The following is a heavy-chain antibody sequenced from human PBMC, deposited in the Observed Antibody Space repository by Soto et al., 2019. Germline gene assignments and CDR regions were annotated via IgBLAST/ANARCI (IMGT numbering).Heavy chain of an antibody. D-gene: IGHD5-12*01. Sequence: ASVKVSCKASGYTFTSYGISWVRQAPGQGLEWMGWISAYNGNTNYAQKLQGRVTMTTDTSTTTAYMGLRSLRYDDTAVYYCARDLAIEMATIYHWFDPWGQG. V-gene: IGHV1-18*04. CDR3: ARDLAIEMATIYHWFDP. CDR1: GYTFTSYG. CDR2: ISAYNGNT. J-gene: IGHJ5*02.